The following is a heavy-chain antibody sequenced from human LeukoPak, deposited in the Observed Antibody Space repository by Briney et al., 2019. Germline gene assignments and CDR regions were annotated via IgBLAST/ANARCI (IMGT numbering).Heavy chain of an antibody. CDR1: GYTFTSYG. J-gene: IGHJ6*03. D-gene: IGHD3-3*01. CDR2: ISAYNGNT. CDR3: ARRYYDFWSGYFGNTNYYYYYMDV. V-gene: IGHV1-18*01. Sequence: ASVKVSCKASGYTFTSYGISWVRQAPGQGLEWMGWISAYNGNTNYAQKLQGRVTITRNTSISTAYMELSSLRSEDTAVYYCARRYYDFWSGYFGNTNYYYYYMDVWGKGTTVTVSS.